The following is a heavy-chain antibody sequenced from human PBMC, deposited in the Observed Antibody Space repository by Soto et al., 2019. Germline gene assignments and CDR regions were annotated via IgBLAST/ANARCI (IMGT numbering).Heavy chain of an antibody. CDR1: GGSISSSSYY. D-gene: IGHD6-6*01. Sequence: QLQLQESGPGLVKPSETLSLTCTVSGGSISSSSYYWGWIRQPPGKGLEWIGSIYYSGSTYYNPSLKSRVTIPVDTSKNQSSLKLSSVTAADTAVYYCATPDSSSSYYYYMDVWGKGTTVTVSS. V-gene: IGHV4-39*01. CDR2: IYYSGST. J-gene: IGHJ6*03. CDR3: ATPDSSSSYYYYMDV.